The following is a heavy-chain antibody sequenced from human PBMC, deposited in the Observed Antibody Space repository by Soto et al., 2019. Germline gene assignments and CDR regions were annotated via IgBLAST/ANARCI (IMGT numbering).Heavy chain of an antibody. V-gene: IGHV4-39*01. Sequence: SETLPLTCTVSGGSISSSSYYWGWIRHPPGKGLEWIGSIYCSGSTYYNPSLKSRVTISVDTSKNQFSLKLSSVTAADTAVYYCARREVYAPNWLDPWGQGNLVT. CDR1: GGSISSSSYY. D-gene: IGHD2-8*01. J-gene: IGHJ5*02. CDR3: ARREVYAPNWLDP. CDR2: IYCSGST.